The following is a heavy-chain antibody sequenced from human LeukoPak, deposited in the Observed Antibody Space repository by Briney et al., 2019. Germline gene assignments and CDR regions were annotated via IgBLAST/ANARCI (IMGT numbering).Heavy chain of an antibody. CDR3: AREGAYDSSGYNNWFDP. Sequence: PSETLSLTCAVSSGSISSSNWWSWVRQSPGKGLEWIGEIYHSGSTNYNPSLKSRVTISVDKSKNQFSLKLSSVTAADTAVYYCAREGAYDSSGYNNWFDPWGQGTLVTVSS. J-gene: IGHJ5*02. CDR1: SGSISSSNW. CDR2: IYHSGST. D-gene: IGHD3-22*01. V-gene: IGHV4-4*02.